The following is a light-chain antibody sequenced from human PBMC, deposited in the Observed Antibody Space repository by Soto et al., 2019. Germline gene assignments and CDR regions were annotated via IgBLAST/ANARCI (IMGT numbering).Light chain of an antibody. CDR1: QSNSSW. Sequence: DIQMTQSPSTLSASVGDRVTITCRASQSNSSWLAWYQQKPGKAPKLLIYKASSLESGVPSRFSGSGSGTEFTLTISSLQHDDFATYYCRQFHSFSPTFGQGTKVEIK. CDR2: KAS. CDR3: RQFHSFSPT. J-gene: IGKJ1*01. V-gene: IGKV1-5*03.